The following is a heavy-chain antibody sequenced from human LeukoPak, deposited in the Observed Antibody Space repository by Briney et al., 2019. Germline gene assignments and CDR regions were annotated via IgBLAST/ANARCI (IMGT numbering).Heavy chain of an antibody. Sequence: GSLRLSCAASGFTFSSYSMNWVRQAPGKGLEWVSSISSSSSYIYYADSVKGRFTISRDNAKNSLYLQMNSLRAEDTAVYYCARDLRWLQYFDYWGQGTLVTVSS. CDR3: ARDLRWLQYFDY. D-gene: IGHD5-24*01. CDR2: ISSSSSYI. J-gene: IGHJ4*02. CDR1: GFTFSSYS. V-gene: IGHV3-21*01.